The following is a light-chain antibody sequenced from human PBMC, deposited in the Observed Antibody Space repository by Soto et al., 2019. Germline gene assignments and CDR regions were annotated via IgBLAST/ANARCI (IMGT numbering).Light chain of an antibody. CDR1: QSVSSSY. V-gene: IGKV3-20*01. J-gene: IGKJ2*01. CDR3: QQYCSSPPMYT. Sequence: EIVLTQSPGTLSLSPGERATLSCRASQSVSSSYLAWYQQKPGQAPRLLIYGASSRATGIPDRFSGSGSGTDFTLTIRRLEPEDFAVYYCQQYCSSPPMYTFGQATKLEIK. CDR2: GAS.